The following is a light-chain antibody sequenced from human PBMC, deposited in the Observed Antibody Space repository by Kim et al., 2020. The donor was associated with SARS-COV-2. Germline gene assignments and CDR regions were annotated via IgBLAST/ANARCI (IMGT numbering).Light chain of an antibody. CDR3: QQSHSTPHT. J-gene: IGKJ2*01. Sequence: STSVGDRVTITCRASQTISSYLNWYQQKAGKAPQLLIYGASTLQSGVPLRFSGSGSGTEFTLTINSLQPEDFATYYCQQSHSTPHTFVQGTKLEI. CDR1: QTISSY. V-gene: IGKV1-39*01. CDR2: GAS.